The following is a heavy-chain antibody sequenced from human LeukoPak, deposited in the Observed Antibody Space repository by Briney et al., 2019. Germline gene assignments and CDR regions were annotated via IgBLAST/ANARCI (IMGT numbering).Heavy chain of an antibody. Sequence: SVKVSCKASGGTFSSYAISWVRQAPGQGLEWMGGIIPIFGTANYAQKFQGRVTITADESTSTAYMELSSLRSEDTAVYYCARDGGIAARRPPTRYYYYYYMDVWGKGTTVTVSS. V-gene: IGHV1-69*13. CDR3: ARDGGIAARRPPTRYYYYYYMDV. J-gene: IGHJ6*03. CDR1: GGTFSSYA. CDR2: IIPIFGTA. D-gene: IGHD6-6*01.